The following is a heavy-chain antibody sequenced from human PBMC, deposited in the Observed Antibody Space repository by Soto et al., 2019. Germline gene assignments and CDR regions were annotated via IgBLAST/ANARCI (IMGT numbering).Heavy chain of an antibody. V-gene: IGHV3-23*01. D-gene: IGHD2-2*01. CDR2: ISGSGGST. CDR3: AKYVRGAYAAVYYFDY. J-gene: IGHJ4*02. Sequence: EGTLRLSCAASGFTFSSYAMSWVRQAPGKGLEWVSAISGSGGSTYYADSVKGRFTISRDNSKNTLYLQMNSLRAEDTAVYYCAKYVRGAYAAVYYFDYWGQGTLVTGS. CDR1: GFTFSSYA.